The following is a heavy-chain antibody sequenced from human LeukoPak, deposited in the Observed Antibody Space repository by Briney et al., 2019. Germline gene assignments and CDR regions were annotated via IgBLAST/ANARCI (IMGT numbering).Heavy chain of an antibody. D-gene: IGHD1-26*01. CDR3: ARDLSFGSLDF. CDR2: IWYDGSKE. Sequence: GGSLRLSCAASGFTLSSHGMHWVRQAPGKGLEWVALIWYDGSKENYADSVKGRFTVSRDMSKNTLNLQMNSLRVEDTAVFYCARDLSFGSLDFRGQGTLVTVSS. V-gene: IGHV3-33*01. J-gene: IGHJ4*02. CDR1: GFTLSSHG.